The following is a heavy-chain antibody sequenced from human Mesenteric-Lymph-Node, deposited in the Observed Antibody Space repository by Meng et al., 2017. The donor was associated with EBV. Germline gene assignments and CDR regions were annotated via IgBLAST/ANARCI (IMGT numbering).Heavy chain of an antibody. CDR2: INPNSGAT. V-gene: IGHV1-2*06. CDR1: GYTFIAYY. CDR3: VRDHRTLTGSLDP. D-gene: IGHD3-9*01. Sequence: QVQLVQSGAEVKKPGASVKVSCKASGYTFIAYYIHWVRQAPGQGLEWMGRINPNSGATNYAEKFQGRVTMTRDTSITTVYMEMSRLRSDDTAVYYCVRDHRTLTGSLDPWGQGTLVTVSS. J-gene: IGHJ5*02.